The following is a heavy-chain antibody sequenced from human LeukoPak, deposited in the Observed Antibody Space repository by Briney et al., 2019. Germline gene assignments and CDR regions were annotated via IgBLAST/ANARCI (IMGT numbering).Heavy chain of an antibody. J-gene: IGHJ4*02. CDR1: GVSFSIYG. CDR3: AKGPTEYYYDSSGYFKY. Sequence: GRSLRLSCAASGVSFSIYGIHWVRQAPGKGLEWVAFISYDGSKKDYADSVKGRFTISRDNSKNTLYLQMNRLKSEDTATYYCAKGPTEYYYDSSGYFKYWGQGTLVTVSS. V-gene: IGHV3-30*18. D-gene: IGHD3-22*01. CDR2: ISYDGSKK.